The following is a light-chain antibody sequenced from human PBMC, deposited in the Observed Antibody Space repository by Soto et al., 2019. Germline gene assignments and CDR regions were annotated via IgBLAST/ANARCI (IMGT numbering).Light chain of an antibody. Sequence: EIVMTQSPATLSVSPGERATLSCRASQRVSSNLAWYQQKPGQAPRLLIYGASTRATGIPARFSGSGSGTEFTRTISSLQSEDFAVYYCQQYNNWPPRAWTFGQGTKVEIK. V-gene: IGKV3-15*01. J-gene: IGKJ1*01. CDR3: QQYNNWPPRAWT. CDR2: GAS. CDR1: QRVSSN.